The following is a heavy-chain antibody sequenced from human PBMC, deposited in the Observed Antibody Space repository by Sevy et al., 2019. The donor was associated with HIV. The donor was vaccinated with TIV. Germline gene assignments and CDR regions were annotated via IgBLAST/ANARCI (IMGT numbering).Heavy chain of an antibody. CDR3: ARRFWAACGFDAFDI. V-gene: IGHV1-18*01. CDR2: ISAYNGNI. CDR1: GYTFTRYG. Sequence: ASVKVSCKASGYTFTRYGISWVRQAPGQGLQWMGWISAYNGNIDYAQELQGRVTMTTDTSKSTAYMELRSLRSDDTAVYYCARRFWAACGFDAFDIWGQGTMVTVSS. D-gene: IGHD2-21*01. J-gene: IGHJ3*02.